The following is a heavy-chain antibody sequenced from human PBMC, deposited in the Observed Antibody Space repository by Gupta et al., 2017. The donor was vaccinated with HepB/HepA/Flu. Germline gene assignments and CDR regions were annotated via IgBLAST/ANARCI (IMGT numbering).Heavy chain of an antibody. Sequence: EVQLVESGGGLVKPGGSLRLSCAASGFTFSSYSMNWVSQAPGKGLEWVSSISSSSSYIYYADSVKGRFTISRDNAKNSLYLQMNSLRAEDTAVYYCARVDLKDYYDSSGYRDDAFDIWGQGTMVTVSS. CDR3: ARVDLKDYYDSSGYRDDAFDI. D-gene: IGHD3-22*01. CDR1: GFTFSSYS. V-gene: IGHV3-21*01. CDR2: ISSSSSYI. J-gene: IGHJ3*02.